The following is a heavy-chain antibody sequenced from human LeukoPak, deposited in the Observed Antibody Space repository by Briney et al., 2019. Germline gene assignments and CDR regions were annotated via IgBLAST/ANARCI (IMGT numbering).Heavy chain of an antibody. Sequence: GGSLRLSCAASGFSFSDNWMSWVRQAPGKGLEWVANIKEDGSEKNYVDPVKGRFTISRDNAKNSLYLQMISLRAEDTAVYYCAKYFRVDSGNYYRSFDYWGQGTLVTVSS. CDR2: IKEDGSEK. V-gene: IGHV3-7*05. CDR1: GFSFSDNW. J-gene: IGHJ4*02. CDR3: AKYFRVDSGNYYRSFDY. D-gene: IGHD1-26*01.